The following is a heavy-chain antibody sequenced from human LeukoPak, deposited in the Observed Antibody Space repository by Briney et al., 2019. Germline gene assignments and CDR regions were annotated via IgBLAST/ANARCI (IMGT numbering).Heavy chain of an antibody. CDR1: GGSISSSSYY. CDR2: IYYSGST. Sequence: SETLSLTCTVSGGSISSSSYYWGWIRQPPGKGLEWIGSIYYSGSTYYNPSLKSRVTISVDTSKNQFSLELSSVTAADTAVYYCARASIAVGYYYDSSGPLFWFDPWGQGTLVTVSS. CDR3: ARASIAVGYYYDSSGPLFWFDP. V-gene: IGHV4-39*07. J-gene: IGHJ5*02. D-gene: IGHD3-22*01.